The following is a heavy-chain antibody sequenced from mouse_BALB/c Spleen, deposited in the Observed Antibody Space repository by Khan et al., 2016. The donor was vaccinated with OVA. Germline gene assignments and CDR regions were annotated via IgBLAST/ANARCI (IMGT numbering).Heavy chain of an antibody. D-gene: IGHD2-14*01. J-gene: IGHJ3*01. CDR3: ARGVRLTY. CDR1: GYSITSDYA. V-gene: IGHV3-2*02. CDR2: INYSGNT. Sequence: EVQLQESGPGLVKPSQSLSLTCTVTGYSITSDYAWNWIRQFPGNKLDWMGYINYSGNTSYHPSLKSRISITRDTSKNQFFLQLNSVTTEDTATYYCARGVRLTYWGQGTLVTVSA.